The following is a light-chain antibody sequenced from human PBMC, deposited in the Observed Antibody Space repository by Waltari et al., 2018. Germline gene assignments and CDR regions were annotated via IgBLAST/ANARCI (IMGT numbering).Light chain of an antibody. V-gene: IGKV4-1*01. CDR3: QQYQSTPRGT. J-gene: IGKJ1*01. CDR1: QSVLYSSNNRYY. Sequence: DIVMTQSPDSLAVSLGERATINCKSSQSVLYSSNNRYYLAWYQQKPGQPPKLLIYWASTRESGVADRFSGSGSGTDFTLTISSLQAEDVAVYYCQQYQSTPRGTFGQGPKVEIK. CDR2: WAS.